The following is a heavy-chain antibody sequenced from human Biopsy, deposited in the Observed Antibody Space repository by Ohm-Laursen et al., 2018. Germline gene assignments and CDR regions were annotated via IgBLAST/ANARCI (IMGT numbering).Heavy chain of an antibody. CDR3: ARNTGGYGDLYYFGY. Sequence: SVKVSCKASGYSFTSYYMHWVRQAPGQGLEWMGMINPSGSTTSYPQIFQGRVTMTRDTSKSTVYMELSSLRSADTAVYFCARNTGGYGDLYYFGYWGQGTLVTVSS. J-gene: IGHJ4*02. V-gene: IGHV1-46*01. D-gene: IGHD4-17*01. CDR2: INPSGSTT. CDR1: GYSFTSYY.